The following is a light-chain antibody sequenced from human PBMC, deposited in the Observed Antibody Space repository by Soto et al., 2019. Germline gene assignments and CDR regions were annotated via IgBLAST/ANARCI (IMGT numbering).Light chain of an antibody. Sequence: VVTQPPSVSGAPGQRVTISCTGSSSNIGAGYDVHWYQQLPGTAPKLLIYGNSNRPSGVPDRFSGSKSGTSASLAITGRRAEDEGDYYCQSYDSSLSGSVFGGGTKLTVL. CDR3: QSYDSSLSGSV. V-gene: IGLV1-40*01. CDR1: SSNIGAGYD. CDR2: GNS. J-gene: IGLJ2*01.